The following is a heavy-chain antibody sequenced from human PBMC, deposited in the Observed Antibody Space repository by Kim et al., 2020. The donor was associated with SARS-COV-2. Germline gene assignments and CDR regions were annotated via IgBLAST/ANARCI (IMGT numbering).Heavy chain of an antibody. J-gene: IGHJ4*02. CDR2: INHSGST. CDR1: GGSFSGYY. CDR3: ARGLWIQLWFRPFDY. D-gene: IGHD5-18*01. Sequence: SETLSLTCAVYGGSFSGYYWSWIRQPPGKGLEWIGEINHSGSTNYNPSLKSRVTISVDTSKNQFSLKLSSVTAADTAVYYCARGLWIQLWFRPFDYWGQGTLVTVSS. V-gene: IGHV4-34*01.